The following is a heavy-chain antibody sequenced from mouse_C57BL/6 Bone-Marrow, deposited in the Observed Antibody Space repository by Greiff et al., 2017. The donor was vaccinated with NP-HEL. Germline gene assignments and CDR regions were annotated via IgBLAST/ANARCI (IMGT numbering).Heavy chain of an antibody. CDR1: GFSFNTYA. D-gene: IGHD2-4*01. Sequence: EVKLVESGGGLVQPKGSLKLSCAASGFSFNTYAMNWVRQAPGKGLEWVARIRSKSNNYATYYADSVKDRFTISRDDSESMLYLQMNNLKTEDTAMYYCVRPLYDYEDAMDYWGQGTSVTVSS. CDR2: IRSKSNNYAT. V-gene: IGHV10-1*01. J-gene: IGHJ4*01. CDR3: VRPLYDYEDAMDY.